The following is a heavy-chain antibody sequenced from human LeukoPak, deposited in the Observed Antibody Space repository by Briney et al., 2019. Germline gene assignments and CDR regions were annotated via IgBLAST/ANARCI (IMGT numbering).Heavy chain of an antibody. Sequence: GGSLRLSCAASGFTFSNYWMYWVRQVPGEGLVWVSRISSEGSVTNYADSVKGRFTISRDNAKNTLYLVMNNLRADDTAVYFCARVLGSGWFTAVDYWGQGTLVSVSS. CDR3: ARVLGSGWFTAVDY. CDR1: GFTFSNYW. J-gene: IGHJ4*02. V-gene: IGHV3-74*01. CDR2: ISSEGSVT. D-gene: IGHD6-19*01.